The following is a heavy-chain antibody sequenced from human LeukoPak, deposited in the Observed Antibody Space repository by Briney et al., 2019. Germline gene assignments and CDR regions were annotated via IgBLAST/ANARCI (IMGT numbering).Heavy chain of an antibody. D-gene: IGHD3-10*01. V-gene: IGHV4-34*01. Sequence: SETLSLTCAVYGGSFSGYYWSWIRQPPGKGLEWIGEINHSGSTNYNPSLKSRVTISVDTSKNQFSLKLSSVTAADTAVYYCARHIYYYGSAENWGQGTLVTVSS. CDR2: INHSGST. J-gene: IGHJ4*02. CDR3: ARHIYYYGSAEN. CDR1: GGSFSGYY.